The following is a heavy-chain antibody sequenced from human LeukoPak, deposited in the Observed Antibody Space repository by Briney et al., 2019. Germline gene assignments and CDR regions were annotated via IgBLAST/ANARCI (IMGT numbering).Heavy chain of an antibody. CDR3: AREPGIAVAGTFSGRFDP. D-gene: IGHD6-19*01. CDR2: IKEDGSEK. V-gene: IGHV3-7*01. Sequence: GGSLRLSCAASGFTFSSNWMSWVRQAPGKGLEWVANIKEDGSEKYYVDSVKGRFTISRDNAKNSLYLQMNSLRAEDTAVYYCAREPGIAVAGTFSGRFDPWGQGTLVTVSS. CDR1: GFTFSSNW. J-gene: IGHJ5*02.